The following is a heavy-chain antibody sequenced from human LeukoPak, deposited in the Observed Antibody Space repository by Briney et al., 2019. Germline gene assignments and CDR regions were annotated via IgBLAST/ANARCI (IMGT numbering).Heavy chain of an antibody. J-gene: IGHJ4*02. D-gene: IGHD3-22*01. CDR1: GGSFSSYY. Sequence: PSETLSLTCAVYGGSFSSYYWGWIRQPPGKGLEWIGYIYYSGSTNYNPSLKSRVTISVDTSKNQFSLKLSSVTAADTAVYYCARLSRVYYDSSGYPDYWGQGTLVTVSS. CDR3: ARLSRVYYDSSGYPDY. V-gene: IGHV4-59*08. CDR2: IYYSGST.